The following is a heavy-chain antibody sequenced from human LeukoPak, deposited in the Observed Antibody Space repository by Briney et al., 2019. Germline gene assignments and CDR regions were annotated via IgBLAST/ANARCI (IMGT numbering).Heavy chain of an antibody. CDR3: ARGVRTAQSPWSNTRVFDY. CDR1: GFTVSSNY. J-gene: IGHJ4*02. V-gene: IGHV3-66*01. Sequence: GGSLRLSCAASGFTVSSNYMSWVRQAPGKGLEWVSVIYSGGTTYYADSVKGRFTISRDNAKKSLYLQMNSLRAEDTAVYYCARGVRTAQSPWSNTRVFDYWGQGVLVTVSS. CDR2: IYSGGTT. D-gene: IGHD3-10*02.